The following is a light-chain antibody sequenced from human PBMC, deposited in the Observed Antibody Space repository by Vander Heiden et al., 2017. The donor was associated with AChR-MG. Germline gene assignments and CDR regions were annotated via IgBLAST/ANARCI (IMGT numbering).Light chain of an antibody. CDR3: QQRDSTPHT. CDR2: DAS. J-gene: IGKJ2*01. V-gene: IGKV1-39*01. Sequence: DIQMTQSPSSLSASVGDRVTITCRASQSISSSLNWYQHKPEKAPKLLIYDASSLQTGVPSRFSGSGSGTDFTLTISRLQPEDFATYYCQQRDSTPHTFGQGTKLELK. CDR1: QSISSS.